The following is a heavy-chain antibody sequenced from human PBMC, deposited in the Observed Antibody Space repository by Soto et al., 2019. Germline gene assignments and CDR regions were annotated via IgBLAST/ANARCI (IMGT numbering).Heavy chain of an antibody. D-gene: IGHD6-19*01. Sequence: QVHLVESGGGVVQHGRSLRLSCAASGFIFTTYAMHWVRQAPGKGLEWVAVISYDGNHEYYADSVRGRFTISRDNSKNTLYLQMDSLRADDTALYYCARSSVAGTWGYYFDYWGQGALVTVSS. J-gene: IGHJ4*02. V-gene: IGHV3-30-3*01. CDR2: ISYDGNHE. CDR1: GFIFTTYA. CDR3: ARSSVAGTWGYYFDY.